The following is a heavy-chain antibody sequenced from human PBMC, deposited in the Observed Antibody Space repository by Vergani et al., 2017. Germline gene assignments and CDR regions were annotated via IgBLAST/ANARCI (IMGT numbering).Heavy chain of an antibody. CDR1: GFTFSDHY. V-gene: IGHV3-72*01. J-gene: IGHJ6*03. D-gene: IGHD6-6*01. CDR2: TRNKANSYTT. Sequence: EVQLVESGGGLVQPGGSLRLSCAASGFTFSDHYMDWVRQAPGKGLEWVGRTRNKANSYTTEYAASVKGRFTISRDDSKNSLYLQTNSLKTEDTAVYYCARESSPSQLANYYYYYMDVWGKGTTVTVSS. CDR3: ARESSPSQLANYYYYYMDV.